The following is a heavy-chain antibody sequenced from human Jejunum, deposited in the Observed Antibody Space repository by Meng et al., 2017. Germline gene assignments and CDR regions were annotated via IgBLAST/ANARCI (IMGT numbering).Heavy chain of an antibody. J-gene: IGHJ4*02. CDR3: AGESLAWYSLDY. CDR1: AFTFSKYW. D-gene: IGHD6-13*01. V-gene: IGHV3-7*01. CDR2: IKQDGSEK. Sequence: GGSLRLSCQASAFTFSKYWMTWVRQAPGKGLEWVANIKQDGSEKDYVDSVKGRFTISRDNAKTTLYLQLNSLRAEDTAVYYCAGESLAWYSLDYWGQGTLVTVSS.